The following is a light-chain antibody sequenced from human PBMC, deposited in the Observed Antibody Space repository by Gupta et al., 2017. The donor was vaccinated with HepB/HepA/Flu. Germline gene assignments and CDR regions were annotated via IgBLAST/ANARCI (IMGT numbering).Light chain of an antibody. CDR3: QQDDNLPPWT. CDR2: DAS. CDR1: QDIRKY. J-gene: IGKJ1*01. V-gene: IGKV1-33*01. Sequence: DIQMTQSPSSLSASVGDRVTITCQASQDIRKYLNSHQQKPGKTPKFLISDASNLETGVPSRFSGSGFGTDFTFTISSRQPEDSATYYCQQDDNLPPWTLGQGTKVEIK.